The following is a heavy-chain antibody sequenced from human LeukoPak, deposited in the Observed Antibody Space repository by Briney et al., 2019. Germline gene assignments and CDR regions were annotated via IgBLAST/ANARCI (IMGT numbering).Heavy chain of an antibody. J-gene: IGHJ4*02. D-gene: IGHD7-27*01. V-gene: IGHV3-74*01. Sequence: PGGSLRLSCAASGLTFSSNWMHWVRQAPGKGLVWVSRISGGGSRTDYADSVKGRFTISRDNRKNTLYLQMNSLRAEDTAVYYCARPLGPSVDFDYWGQGTLVTVSS. CDR3: ARPLGPSVDFDY. CDR1: GLTFSSNW. CDR2: ISGGGSRT.